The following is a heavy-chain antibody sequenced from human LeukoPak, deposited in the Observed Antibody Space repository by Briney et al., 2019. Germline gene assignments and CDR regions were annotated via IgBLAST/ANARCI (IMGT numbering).Heavy chain of an antibody. CDR3: AKLGSSSWYGAFDY. V-gene: IGHV3-9*01. CDR1: GLTFDDYA. J-gene: IGHJ4*02. D-gene: IGHD6-13*01. Sequence: GGSLRLFCAASGLTFDDYAMHWVRQAPGKGLEWVSGISLDSGSIGYADSVKGRFTISRDNAKNSLYLQMNSLRAEDTALYYCAKLGSSSWYGAFDYWGQGTLVTVSS. CDR2: ISLDSGSI.